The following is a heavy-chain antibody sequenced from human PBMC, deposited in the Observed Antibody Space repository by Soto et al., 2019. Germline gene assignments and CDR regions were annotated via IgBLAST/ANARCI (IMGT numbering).Heavy chain of an antibody. Sequence: ASVKVSCKASGYTFTGYCMHWVRQAPGQGLEWMGWINPNSGGTNYAQKFQGWVTMTRDTSISTAYMELSRLRSDDTAVYYCARGWGGPFDCSGGSCPHNYYYYGMDVWGQGTTVTVSS. CDR3: ARGWGGPFDCSGGSCPHNYYYYGMDV. V-gene: IGHV1-2*04. CDR1: GYTFTGYC. J-gene: IGHJ6*02. D-gene: IGHD2-15*01. CDR2: INPNSGGT.